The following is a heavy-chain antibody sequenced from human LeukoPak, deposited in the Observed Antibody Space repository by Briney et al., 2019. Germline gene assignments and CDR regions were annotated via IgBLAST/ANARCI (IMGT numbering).Heavy chain of an antibody. D-gene: IGHD2-21*01. Sequence: ASVKVSCKASGGTFSSYAISWVRQAPGQGLEWMGRIIPILGIANYAQKFQGRVTITADKSTSTAYMELSSLRSEDTAVYYCATESPNVYSVGWKALDAFDIWGQGTMVTVSS. V-gene: IGHV1-69*04. CDR1: GGTFSSYA. CDR3: ATESPNVYSVGWKALDAFDI. J-gene: IGHJ3*02. CDR2: IIPILGIA.